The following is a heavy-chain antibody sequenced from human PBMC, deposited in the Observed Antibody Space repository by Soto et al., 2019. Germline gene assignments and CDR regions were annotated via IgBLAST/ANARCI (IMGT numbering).Heavy chain of an antibody. CDR1: GGSISSYY. J-gene: IGHJ1*01. CDR2: IYYSGST. CDR3: ARSHKSSPSPEYFHH. V-gene: IGHV4-59*08. Sequence: PSETLSLTCTVSGGSISSYYWSWIRQPPGKGLERIGYIYYSGSTNYNPSLKSRVTISVDTSKNQFSLKLSSVTAADTAVYYCARSHKSSPSPEYFHHWGQGTLVTVS.